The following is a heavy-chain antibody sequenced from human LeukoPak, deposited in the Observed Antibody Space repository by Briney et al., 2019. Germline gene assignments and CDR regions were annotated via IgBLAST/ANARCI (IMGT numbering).Heavy chain of an antibody. CDR3: TTLTYYYDSSGYSLVDY. D-gene: IGHD3-22*01. CDR2: IKSKTDGGTT. J-gene: IGHJ4*02. Sequence: GGSLRLSCAGSRFTFSSYSMNWVRQAPGKGLEWVGRIKSKTDGGTTDYAAPVKGRFTISRDDSKNTLYLQMNSLKTEDTAVYYCTTLTYYYDSSGYSLVDYWGQGTLVTVSS. CDR1: RFTFSSYS. V-gene: IGHV3-15*07.